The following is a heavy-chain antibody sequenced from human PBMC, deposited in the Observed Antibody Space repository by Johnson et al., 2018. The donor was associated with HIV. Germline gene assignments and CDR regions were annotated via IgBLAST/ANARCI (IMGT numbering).Heavy chain of an antibody. CDR1: GFTFSRYG. J-gene: IGHJ3*02. CDR2: ISNDGSNK. Sequence: QVQLVESGGGVVQPGRSLRLSCAASGFTFSRYGIHWVRQAPGKGLEWVAVISNDGSNKYYADSVKGRFTISRDNSKNTLYLQMNSLRAEETAVYYCASLSSSLFGAFDIWGQGTMVTVSS. CDR3: ASLSSSLFGAFDI. V-gene: IGHV3-30*03. D-gene: IGHD6-13*01.